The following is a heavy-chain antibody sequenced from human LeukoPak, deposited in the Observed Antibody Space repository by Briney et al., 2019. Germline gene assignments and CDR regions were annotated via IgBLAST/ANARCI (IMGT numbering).Heavy chain of an antibody. Sequence: PSETLSLTCTVSGDSISSNNWWNWVRQPPGKGLDWIGEISHAGSTKYNPSLKNRVTISKDDSKNQFSLKLSSVTAADTAVYYCARSYYYDSSGYYYYYYGMDVWGQGTTVTVSS. CDR2: ISHAGST. V-gene: IGHV4-4*02. J-gene: IGHJ6*02. CDR1: GDSISSNNW. CDR3: ARSYYYDSSGYYYYYYGMDV. D-gene: IGHD3-22*01.